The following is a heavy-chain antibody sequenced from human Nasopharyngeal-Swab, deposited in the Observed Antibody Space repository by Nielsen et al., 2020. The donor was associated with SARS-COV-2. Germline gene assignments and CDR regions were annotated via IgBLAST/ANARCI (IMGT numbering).Heavy chain of an antibody. CDR2: IGAYNGNT. J-gene: IGHJ4*02. Sequence: ASVKISCKASGYISTSYDISWVRQARGQGLEWMGWIGAYNGNTNYAQKFQDRVTITTDTSTSTVYMELRSLRSDDTAVYYCSRHGLAEDYCGQGTLVTVSS. CDR1: GYISTSYD. CDR3: SRHGLAEDY. D-gene: IGHD3/OR15-3a*01. V-gene: IGHV1-18*01.